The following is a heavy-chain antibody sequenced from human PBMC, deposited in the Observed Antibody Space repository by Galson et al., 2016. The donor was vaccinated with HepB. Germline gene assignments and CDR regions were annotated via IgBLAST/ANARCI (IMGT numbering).Heavy chain of an antibody. D-gene: IGHD3-10*01. CDR3: ARGGGITMARGVMPGWFDP. CDR1: GGTFSNFA. V-gene: IGHV1-69*06. Sequence: SVKVSCKASGGTFSNFAIRWLRQAPGQGLEWMGGIIPLFGATNYAQKFQGRVTITADKSTTTVYMDLSSLRSEDTAVYYCARGGGITMARGVMPGWFDPWGQGTLVTVSS. J-gene: IGHJ5*02. CDR2: IIPLFGAT.